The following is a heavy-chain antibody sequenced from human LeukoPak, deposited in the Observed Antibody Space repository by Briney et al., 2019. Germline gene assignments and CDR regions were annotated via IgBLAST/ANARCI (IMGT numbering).Heavy chain of an antibody. Sequence: GASVKVSCTASGYTFTSYGISWVRQAPGQGLEWMGWISAYNDNTNYAQKLQGRVTMTTDTSTSTAYMELRSLRSDDTAVYYCARAPRSIAARPNFDYWGQGTLVTVSS. CDR2: ISAYNDNT. D-gene: IGHD6-6*01. V-gene: IGHV1-18*01. CDR1: GYTFTSYG. J-gene: IGHJ4*02. CDR3: ARAPRSIAARPNFDY.